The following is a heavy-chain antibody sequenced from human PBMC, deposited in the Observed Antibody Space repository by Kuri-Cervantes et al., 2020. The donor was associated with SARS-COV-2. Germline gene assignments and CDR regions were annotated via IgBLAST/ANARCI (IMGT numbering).Heavy chain of an antibody. CDR1: GFTFSSYS. J-gene: IGHJ3*02. CDR3: ARDTYYDFWSGYYPRDAFDI. D-gene: IGHD3-3*01. CDR2: ISSSSSTI. Sequence: GGSLRLSCAASGFTFSSYSMNWVRQAPGKGLEWVSYISSSSSTIYYADSVKGRFTISRDNAKNSLYPQMNSLRAEDTAVYYCARDTYYDFWSGYYPRDAFDIWGQGTMVTVSS. V-gene: IGHV3-48*01.